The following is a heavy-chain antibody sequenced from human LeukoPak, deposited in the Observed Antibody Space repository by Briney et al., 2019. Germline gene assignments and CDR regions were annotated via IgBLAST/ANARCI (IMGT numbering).Heavy chain of an antibody. D-gene: IGHD5-18*01. CDR1: GGSISSYY. CDR3: ARGGYSYGNWFDP. CDR2: IYYSGGT. Sequence: SETLSLTCAVSGGSISSYYWSWIRQPPGKGLEWIGYIYYSGGTNYNPSLKSRVTISVDTSKNQFSLKLSSVTAADTAVYYCARGGYSYGNWFDPWGQGTLVTVSS. J-gene: IGHJ5*02. V-gene: IGHV4-59*01.